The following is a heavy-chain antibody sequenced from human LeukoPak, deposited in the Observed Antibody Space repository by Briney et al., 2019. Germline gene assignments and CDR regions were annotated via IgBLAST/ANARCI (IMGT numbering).Heavy chain of an antibody. D-gene: IGHD3-3*01. CDR3: ARMYLDFWSGYSRWFDP. J-gene: IGHJ5*02. CDR2: INHSGST. V-gene: IGHV4-34*01. Sequence: PSETLSLTCAVYGGSFSGYYWSWIRQPPGKGLEWIGEINHSGSTNYNPSLKSRVTISVDTSKNQFSLKVSSVTAADTAVYYCARMYLDFWSGYSRWFDPWGQGTQVTVSS. CDR1: GGSFSGYY.